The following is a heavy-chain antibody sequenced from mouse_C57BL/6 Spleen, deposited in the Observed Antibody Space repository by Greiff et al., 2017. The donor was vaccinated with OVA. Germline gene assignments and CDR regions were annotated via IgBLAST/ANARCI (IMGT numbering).Heavy chain of an antibody. D-gene: IGHD1-1*01. V-gene: IGHV1-69*01. CDR1: GYTFTSYW. J-gene: IGHJ1*03. Sequence: QVQLQQPGAELVMPGASVKLSCKASGYTFTSYWMHWVKQRPGQGLEWIGEIDPSDSYTNYNQKFKGKSTLTVDKSSSTAYMQLSSLTSEDSAVYYCARSYGSSPYFDVWGTGTTVTVSS. CDR3: ARSYGSSPYFDV. CDR2: IDPSDSYT.